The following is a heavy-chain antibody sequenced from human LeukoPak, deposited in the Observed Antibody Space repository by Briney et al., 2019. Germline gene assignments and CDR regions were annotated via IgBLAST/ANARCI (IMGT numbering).Heavy chain of an antibody. CDR1: GYTFTSYG. D-gene: IGHD2-2*01. Sequence: ASVKVSCKASGYTFTSYGISWVRQAPGQGLEWMGWISAYNGNTNYAQKLQGRVTMTTDTSTSTAYMELRSLRSDDTAVYYCAREGYRSSTSCYAYYYYGMDVWGQGTTVTVSS. CDR3: AREGYRSSTSCYAYYYYGMDV. CDR2: ISAYNGNT. J-gene: IGHJ6*02. V-gene: IGHV1-18*01.